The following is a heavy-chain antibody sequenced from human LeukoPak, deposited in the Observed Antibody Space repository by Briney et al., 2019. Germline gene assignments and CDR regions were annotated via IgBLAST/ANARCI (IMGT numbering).Heavy chain of an antibody. Sequence: GGSLRLSCAASGFTFSSYSMNWVRQAPGKGLEWVSSISSSSSYIYYADSVKGRFTISRDNAKNSLYLQMNSPRAEDTAVYYCARDRPLSYYDSSGDDYWGQGTLVTVSS. CDR2: ISSSSSYI. CDR1: GFTFSSYS. D-gene: IGHD3-22*01. J-gene: IGHJ4*02. V-gene: IGHV3-21*01. CDR3: ARDRPLSYYDSSGDDY.